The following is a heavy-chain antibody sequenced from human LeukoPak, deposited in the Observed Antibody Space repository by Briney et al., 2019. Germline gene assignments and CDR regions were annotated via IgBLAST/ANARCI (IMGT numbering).Heavy chain of an antibody. V-gene: IGHV3-23*01. CDR1: GFTFNNYA. D-gene: IGHD3-3*01. Sequence: GGSLRLSCAASGFTFNNYAMNWVRQAPGKGLEWVSGISGSGTSTFYADSVKGRFTISRDNSENTLYLQMNSLRAEDTAVYYCARYDFWSGYIDYWGQGTLVTVSS. CDR3: ARYDFWSGYIDY. CDR2: ISGSGTST. J-gene: IGHJ4*02.